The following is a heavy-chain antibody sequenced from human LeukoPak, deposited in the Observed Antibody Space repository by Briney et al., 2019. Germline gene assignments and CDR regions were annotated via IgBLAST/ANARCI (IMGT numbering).Heavy chain of an antibody. Sequence: GASVKVSCKASGYTFPSDGISWVRQAPGQGLEWMGWISAYNGNTKYAQKLQGRVTMTTDTSTSTAYMELRSLRSDDTAVFYCARDPGVSGGPYYFDYWGQGTLVTVSS. CDR2: ISAYNGNT. J-gene: IGHJ4*02. CDR3: ARDPGVSGGPYYFDY. V-gene: IGHV1-18*01. D-gene: IGHD4-23*01. CDR1: GYTFPSDG.